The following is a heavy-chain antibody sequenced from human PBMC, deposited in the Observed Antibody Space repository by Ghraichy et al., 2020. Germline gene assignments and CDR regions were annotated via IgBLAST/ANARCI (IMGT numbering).Heavy chain of an antibody. Sequence: SETLSLTCTVSGGSISSYYWSWIRQPPGKGLEWIGYIYTSGSTNYNPSLKSRVTISVDTSKNQFSLKLSSVTAADTAVYYCARHVWDTQDIYFDYWGQGTLVTVSS. J-gene: IGHJ4*02. CDR2: IYTSGST. CDR3: ARHVWDTQDIYFDY. CDR1: GGSISSYY. V-gene: IGHV4-4*09. D-gene: IGHD1-26*01.